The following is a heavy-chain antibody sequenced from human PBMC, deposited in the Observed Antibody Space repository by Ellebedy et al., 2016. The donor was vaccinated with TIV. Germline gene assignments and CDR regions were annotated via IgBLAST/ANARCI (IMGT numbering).Heavy chain of an antibody. CDR3: ARDTPGTSHWYFDL. CDR2: IIPILGIA. Sequence: AASVKVSCKASGYTFTGYYMHWVRQAPGQGLEWMGRIIPILGIANYAQKFQGRVTITADKSTSTAYMELSSLRSEDTAVYYCARDTPGTSHWYFDLWGRGTLVTVSS. J-gene: IGHJ2*01. V-gene: IGHV1-69*04. CDR1: GYTFTGYY. D-gene: IGHD2-2*01.